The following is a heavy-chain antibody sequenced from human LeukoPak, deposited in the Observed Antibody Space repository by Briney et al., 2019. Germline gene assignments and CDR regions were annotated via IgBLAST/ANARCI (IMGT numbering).Heavy chain of an antibody. J-gene: IGHJ3*02. CDR2: INHSGST. V-gene: IGHV4-34*01. D-gene: IGHD1-26*01. CDR3: ARDGGIVGATPAFDI. Sequence: SETLSLTCAVYGGSFSGYYWSWIRQPPGKGLEWIGEINHSGSTNYNPSLKSRVTMSVDTSKNQFSLKLSSVTAADTAVYYCARDGGIVGATPAFDIWGQGTMVTVSS. CDR1: GGSFSGYY.